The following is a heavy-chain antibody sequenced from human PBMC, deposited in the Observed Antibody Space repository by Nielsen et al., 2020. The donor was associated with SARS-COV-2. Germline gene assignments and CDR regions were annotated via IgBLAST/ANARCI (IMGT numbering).Heavy chain of an antibody. D-gene: IGHD6-19*01. CDR2: IYYSGST. J-gene: IGHJ4*02. Sequence: SETRSLTCTVSGGSISSYYWSWIRQPPGKGLEWIGYIYYSGSTNYNPSLKSRVTISVDTSKNQFSLKLSSVTAADTAVYYCAREKGSGWYPFDYWGQGTLVTVSS. CDR3: AREKGSGWYPFDY. CDR1: GGSISSYY. V-gene: IGHV4-59*13.